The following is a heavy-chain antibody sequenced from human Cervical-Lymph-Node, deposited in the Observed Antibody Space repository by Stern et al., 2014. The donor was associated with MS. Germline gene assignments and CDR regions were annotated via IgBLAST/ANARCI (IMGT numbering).Heavy chain of an antibody. Sequence: QMQLVQDGAEVKKPGSSVKGYCKAYGGTFSSDAFSWVRQATGQGLEWMGGTIAIFGKYQYAQKYQGRSQDTADDATSTAYMELSSLRSDDTAVYSCARSDGVSVVLNGGFDIWGQGTMVTVSS. CDR2: TIAIFGKY. J-gene: IGHJ3*02. CDR1: GGTFSSDA. D-gene: IGHD2-8*01. CDR3: ARSDGVSVVLNGGFDI. V-gene: IGHV1-69*01.